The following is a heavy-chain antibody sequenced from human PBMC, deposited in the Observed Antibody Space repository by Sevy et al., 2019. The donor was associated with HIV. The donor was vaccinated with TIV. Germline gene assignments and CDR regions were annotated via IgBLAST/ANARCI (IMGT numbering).Heavy chain of an antibody. CDR2: ISSSSTYI. CDR3: ARDPVANYYFDY. Sequence: PGGSLRLSCAASGFTFSTYSMKWVRQAPGKGLEWVSSISSSSTYIYYADSVKGRFTVSRDNAKNSLYLQMNGLRAEDTAVYYCARDPVANYYFDYWGQGTLVTVSS. J-gene: IGHJ4*02. V-gene: IGHV3-21*01. D-gene: IGHD2-15*01. CDR1: GFTFSTYS.